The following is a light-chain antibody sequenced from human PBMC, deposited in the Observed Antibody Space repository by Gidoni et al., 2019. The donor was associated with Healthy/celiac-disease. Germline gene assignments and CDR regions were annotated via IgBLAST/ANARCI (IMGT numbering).Light chain of an antibody. V-gene: IGLV1-44*01. CDR3: AAWDDSLNGWV. CDR1: SSNIGSNT. J-gene: IGLJ3*02. CDR2: SNN. Sequence: QSVLTHPPSASGSPGQRLTISCSGSSSNIGSNTVNWYQQLPGTAPKLLIYSNNQRPSGVPDRFSGSKSGTSASLAISGLQSDDEAYYYCAAWDDSLNGWVFGGGTKLTVL.